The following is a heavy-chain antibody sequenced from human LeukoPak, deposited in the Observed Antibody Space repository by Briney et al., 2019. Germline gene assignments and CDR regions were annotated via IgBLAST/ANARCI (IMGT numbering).Heavy chain of an antibody. V-gene: IGHV4-59*08. CDR1: GGSISTYY. Sequence: TLSLTCTVSGGSISTYYWSWIRQPPGKGLEWIGYIYYSGSTKYNPSLKSRVTISVDTSKNQFSLNLSSVTAADTAVYYCARHLGNWFDLWGQGALVIVSS. J-gene: IGHJ5*02. CDR3: ARHLGNWFDL. CDR2: IYYSGST.